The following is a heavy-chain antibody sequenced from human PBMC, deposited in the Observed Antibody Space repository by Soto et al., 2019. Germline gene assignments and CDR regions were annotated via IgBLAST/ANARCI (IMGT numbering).Heavy chain of an antibody. CDR3: ARAPNWTGVGHNWFDP. D-gene: IGHD1-20*01. J-gene: IGHJ5*02. Sequence: ASVKVSCKASGYTFTSYGISWVRQAPGQGLEWMGWITAYNGNTNYAQKLQGRVTMTTASSTSTASMELRSLRSDDTAVYYCARAPNWTGVGHNWFDPWGQGTLVTVSS. CDR1: GYTFTSYG. V-gene: IGHV1-18*01. CDR2: ITAYNGNT.